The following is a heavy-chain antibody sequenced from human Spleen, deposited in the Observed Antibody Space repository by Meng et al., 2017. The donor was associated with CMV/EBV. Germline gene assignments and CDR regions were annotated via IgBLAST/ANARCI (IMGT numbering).Heavy chain of an antibody. CDR3: ASAVGASNYYYYGMDV. D-gene: IGHD1-26*01. Sequence: SVKVSCKASGGTFSSYAISWVRQAPGQGLEWMGGIIPIFGTANYAQKFQGRVTMTRDTSISTAYMELSRLRSDDTAVYYCASAVGASNYYYYGMDVWGQGTTVTVSS. CDR1: GGTFSSYA. J-gene: IGHJ6*02. V-gene: IGHV1-69*05. CDR2: IIPIFGTA.